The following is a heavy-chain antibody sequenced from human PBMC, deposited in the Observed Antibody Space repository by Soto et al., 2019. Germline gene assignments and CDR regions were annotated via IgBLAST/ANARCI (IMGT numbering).Heavy chain of an antibody. J-gene: IGHJ6*02. CDR1: GGTFSSYA. V-gene: IGHV1-69*06. Sequence: SVKVSCKTSGGTFSSYAISWVRQAPGQGLEWRGGIIPIFGTANYAQKFQGRVTITADKYTSTAYMELSSLRSEDTAVYYCARHGYCSSTSCASGRYYYGMDVWGQGTTVTASS. CDR3: ARHGYCSSTSCASGRYYYGMDV. D-gene: IGHD2-2*01. CDR2: IIPIFGTA.